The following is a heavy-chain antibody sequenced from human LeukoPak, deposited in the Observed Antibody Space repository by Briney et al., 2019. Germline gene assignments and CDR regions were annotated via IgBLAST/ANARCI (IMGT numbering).Heavy chain of an antibody. V-gene: IGHV3-7*05. Sequence: GGSLGLSCAASGFTFSSYWMSWVRQAPGKGLEWVANIKQDGSEKYYVDSVKGRFTISRDNAKNSLYLQMNSLRAEDTAVYYCARDGPTLYYDFWSGYYPSFDYWGQGTLVTVSS. CDR1: GFTFSSYW. CDR2: IKQDGSEK. D-gene: IGHD3-3*01. CDR3: ARDGPTLYYDFWSGYYPSFDY. J-gene: IGHJ4*02.